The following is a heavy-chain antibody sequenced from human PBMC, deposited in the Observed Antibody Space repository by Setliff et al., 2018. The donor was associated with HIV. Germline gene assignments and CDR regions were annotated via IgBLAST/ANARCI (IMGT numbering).Heavy chain of an antibody. CDR2: IYSSGTK. Sequence: KPSETLSLTCTFSGVTSGDYYWTWIRQHPVKGLEWIGYIYSSGTKYYNPSLKSRLAISLDTSKNQFSLNLKSVTAADAAVYYCAGGFCSGGFCHPNFYHYMDVWGKGTTVTVSS. CDR3: AGGFCSGGFCHPNFYHYMDV. V-gene: IGHV4-31*03. J-gene: IGHJ6*03. D-gene: IGHD2-15*01. CDR1: GVTSGDYY.